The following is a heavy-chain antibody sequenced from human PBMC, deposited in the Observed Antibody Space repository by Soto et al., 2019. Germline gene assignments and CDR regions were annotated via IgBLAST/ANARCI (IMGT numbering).Heavy chain of an antibody. D-gene: IGHD4-17*01. CDR1: GYTLTRYY. CDR2: MNPNSGNT. J-gene: IGHJ4*02. Sequence: ASVKVSCQASGYTLTRYYINWVRQATGQGLEWMGWMNPNSGNTGYAQKFQGRVTMTRNTSISTAYMELSSLRSEDTAVYYCARTLYGDNVDYWGQGTLVTVPQ. CDR3: ARTLYGDNVDY. V-gene: IGHV1-8*01.